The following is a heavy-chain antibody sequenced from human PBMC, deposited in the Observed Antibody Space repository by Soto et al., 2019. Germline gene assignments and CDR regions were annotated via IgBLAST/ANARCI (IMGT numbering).Heavy chain of an antibody. CDR2: ICSGGSA. J-gene: IGHJ4*02. D-gene: IGHD5-18*01. V-gene: IGHV3-66*04. Sequence: EVQVVESGGGLVQPGGSLRLSCAASGFTVSCNYMSWVRQAPGKGLDWVSVICSGGSAYYADSVRGRFTISRDNSKNTLYLQMNSLRAYDSAVYYCARHVYSYGGGYVDYWGQVTLVSVSS. CDR3: ARHVYSYGGGYVDY. CDR1: GFTVSCNY.